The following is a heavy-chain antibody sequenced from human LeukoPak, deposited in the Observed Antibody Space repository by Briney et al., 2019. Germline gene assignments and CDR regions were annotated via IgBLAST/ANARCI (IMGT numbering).Heavy chain of an antibody. Sequence: SETLSLTCTVSGGSISSYYWSWIRQPPGKGLEWIGYIHYSGSTSYNPSLKSRVTISVDTSKNQFSLKLNSMTAADTAVYYCARVTESYGSGRRHNYYYYMDVWGKGTTVTISS. V-gene: IGHV4-59*01. D-gene: IGHD3-10*01. CDR1: GGSISSYY. CDR2: IHYSGST. J-gene: IGHJ6*03. CDR3: ARVTESYGSGRRHNYYYYMDV.